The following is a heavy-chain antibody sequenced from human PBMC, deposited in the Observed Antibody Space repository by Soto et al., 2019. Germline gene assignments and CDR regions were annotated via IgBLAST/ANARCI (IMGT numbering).Heavy chain of an antibody. V-gene: IGHV3-74*03. CDR1: GFTFSRYW. D-gene: IGHD2-15*01. J-gene: IGHJ4*02. Sequence: EVQLVESGGGLVQPGGSLRLSCAVSGFTFSRYWMHWFRQDPGNGLVWVSSINTDGTNTQYADSVRGRFTVSRDNAKNTVYLQMISLRSEDTAVYYCAKDLLWRQSDDWGQGTLVVVSS. CDR3: AKDLLWRQSDD. CDR2: INTDGTNT.